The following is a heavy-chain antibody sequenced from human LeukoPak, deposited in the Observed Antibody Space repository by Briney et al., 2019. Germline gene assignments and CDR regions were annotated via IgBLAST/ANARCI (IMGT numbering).Heavy chain of an antibody. D-gene: IGHD5-12*01. V-gene: IGHV3-74*01. CDR3: IRTLIVATSPYMDV. Sequence: GGSLRLSCAASGFTFSSYWMHWVRQTPGKGLVWVSRVNSDGTSTTYADSVEGRFTISRDNAKNTVYLQMNSLRAEDTAIYYCIRTLIVATSPYMDVWGKETTVTVSS. CDR2: VNSDGTST. CDR1: GFTFSSYW. J-gene: IGHJ6*03.